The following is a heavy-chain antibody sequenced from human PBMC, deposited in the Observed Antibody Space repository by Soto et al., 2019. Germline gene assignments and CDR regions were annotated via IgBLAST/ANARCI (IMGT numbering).Heavy chain of an antibody. CDR3: ARGSSSWSYFDY. D-gene: IGHD6-13*01. V-gene: IGHV3-33*01. J-gene: IGHJ4*02. CDR1: GFTFSSYG. CDR2: IWYDGSNK. Sequence: VQLVESGGGVVQPGRSLRLSCAASGFTFSSYGMHWVRQAPGKGLEWVAVIWYDGSNKYYADSVKGRFTISRDNSKNTLYLQMNSLRAEDTAVYYCARGSSSWSYFDYWGQGTLVTVSS.